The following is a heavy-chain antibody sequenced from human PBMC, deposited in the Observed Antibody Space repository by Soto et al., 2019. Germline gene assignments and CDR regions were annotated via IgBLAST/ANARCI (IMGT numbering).Heavy chain of an antibody. J-gene: IGHJ4*02. D-gene: IGHD3-10*01. CDR3: AHSNGELFDY. CDR1: GFSLTTSGMA. CDR2: IYWDDDK. V-gene: IGHV2-5*02. Sequence: QITLKESGPTLVKPTQTLTLTCTFSGFSLTTSGMAVGWIRQPPGKALEWLALIYWDDDKRYRPSLKSRLAITKDTPKNQVVLTMTTMDPVDTATYYCAHSNGELFDYWGQGTLVTVSS.